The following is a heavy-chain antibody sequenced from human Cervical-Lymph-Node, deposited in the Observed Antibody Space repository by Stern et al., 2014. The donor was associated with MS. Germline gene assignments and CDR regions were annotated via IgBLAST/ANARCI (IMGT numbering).Heavy chain of an antibody. CDR3: ASAYSSSHYYFDY. V-gene: IGHV3-33*01. Sequence: VQLVESGGGVVQPGRSLRLSCAASGFSFSRYAMHWVRQAPGKGPAWVALIWYDGSNPYYADSVTGRFTISRDNFKNTLYLQMNSLRAEDTAVYYCASAYSSSHYYFDYWGQGTLVTVSS. J-gene: IGHJ4*02. CDR2: IWYDGSNP. D-gene: IGHD6-13*01. CDR1: GFSFSRYA.